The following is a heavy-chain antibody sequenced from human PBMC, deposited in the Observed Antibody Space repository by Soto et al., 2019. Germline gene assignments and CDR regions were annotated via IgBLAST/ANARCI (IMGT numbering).Heavy chain of an antibody. J-gene: IGHJ4*02. V-gene: IGHV3-15*07. Sequence: EVQLVESWGGLVKPGGSLRLSCAASGFTFSNAWMNWVRQAPGKGLEWVGRIKSKTDGGTTDYAAPVKGRFTISRDDSKHTLYLQMNSLKTEDTAVYYCTTKMVVSSNRDYWGQGTLVTVSS. D-gene: IGHD2-15*01. CDR2: IKSKTDGGTT. CDR1: GFTFSNAW. CDR3: TTKMVVSSNRDY.